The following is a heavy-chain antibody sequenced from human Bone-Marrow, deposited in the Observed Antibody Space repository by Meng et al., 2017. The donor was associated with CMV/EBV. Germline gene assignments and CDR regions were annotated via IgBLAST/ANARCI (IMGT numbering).Heavy chain of an antibody. CDR3: AVARYNWNPAAFDI. CDR1: GGSFSGYY. Sequence: TETLSLNCDVYGGSFSGYYWSWIRQPPGKGLEWIGEINHSGSTNYNPSLKNRVTISVDTSKNQFSLKLSSVTAADTAVYYCAVARYNWNPAAFDIWGQGTMVTVSS. V-gene: IGHV4-34*01. CDR2: INHSGST. J-gene: IGHJ3*02. D-gene: IGHD1-20*01.